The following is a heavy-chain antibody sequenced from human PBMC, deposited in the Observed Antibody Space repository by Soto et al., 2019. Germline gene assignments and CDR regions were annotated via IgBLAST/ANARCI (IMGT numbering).Heavy chain of an antibody. D-gene: IGHD2-15*01. CDR2: ISFKGTT. CDR1: GGSTSSGGYY. J-gene: IGHJ3*01. V-gene: IGHV4-39*07. CDR3: ARARWYDAFDV. Sequence: SETLSLTCTVSGGSTSSGGYYWGWIRQPPGKGLEWIGSISFKGTTYYNPSLKSRVAISVDMSKNQFSLKLNSVTAADTAVYYCARARWYDAFDVWGQGTVVTVSS.